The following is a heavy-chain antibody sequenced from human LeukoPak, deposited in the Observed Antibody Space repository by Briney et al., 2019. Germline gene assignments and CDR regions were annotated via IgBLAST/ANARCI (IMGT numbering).Heavy chain of an antibody. Sequence: GGSLRLSCVTSGFTFRIYWMNWVRQAPGKGLEWVANIKPDGNEQYYVDSVKGRFTISRDNAKNSLYLQMNSLGAEDTAVYYCVKQFVDIWGQGTLVTVSP. D-gene: IGHD5-24*01. V-gene: IGHV3-7*03. CDR1: GFTFRIYW. J-gene: IGHJ5*02. CDR2: IKPDGNEQ. CDR3: VKQFVDI.